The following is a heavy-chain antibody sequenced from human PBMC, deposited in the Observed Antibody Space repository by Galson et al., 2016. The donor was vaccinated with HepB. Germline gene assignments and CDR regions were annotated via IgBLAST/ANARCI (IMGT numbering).Heavy chain of an antibody. D-gene: IGHD6-19*01. V-gene: IGHV3-7*03. CDR1: GFTFSNHW. J-gene: IGHJ4*02. Sequence: SLRLSCAASGFTFSNHWMSWVRQAPGKGLEWVANINEDGSEKYYVDSVKGRFSIPRDNAKNSLSLQMNRLRAEDMAVYYCAREIPYSSGWTPVDCWGQGTLVTVSS. CDR2: INEDGSEK. CDR3: AREIPYSSGWTPVDC.